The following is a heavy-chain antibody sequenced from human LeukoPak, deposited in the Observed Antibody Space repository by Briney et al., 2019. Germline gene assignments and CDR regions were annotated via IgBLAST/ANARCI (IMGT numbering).Heavy chain of an antibody. Sequence: PGGSLRLSCAASGFTFSSYAMSWVRQAPGKGLEWVSAISGSGGSTYYADSVKGRFTISRDNSKNTLYLQMNSLRAEDTAVYYCAKDWSGSYSAPHGYWGQGTLVTVSS. J-gene: IGHJ4*02. D-gene: IGHD1-26*01. CDR1: GFTFSSYA. CDR2: ISGSGGST. V-gene: IGHV3-23*01. CDR3: AKDWSGSYSAPHGY.